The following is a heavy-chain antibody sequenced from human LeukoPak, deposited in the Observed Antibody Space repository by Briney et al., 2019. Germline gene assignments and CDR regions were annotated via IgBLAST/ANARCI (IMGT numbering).Heavy chain of an antibody. V-gene: IGHV4-39*07. CDR1: GDSISSSRSY. CDR2: IYYSGST. J-gene: IGHJ4*02. D-gene: IGHD3-10*01. Sequence: SETLSLTCTVSGDSISSSRSYWGWIRQPPGKGLEWIGSIYYSGSTNYNPSLKSRVTISVDTSKNQFSLKLSSVTAADTAVYYCARAPPGYYFDHWGQGTLVTVSS. CDR3: ARAPPGYYFDH.